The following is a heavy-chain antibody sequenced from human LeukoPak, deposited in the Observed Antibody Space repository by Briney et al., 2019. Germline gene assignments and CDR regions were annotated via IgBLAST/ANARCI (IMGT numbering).Heavy chain of an antibody. D-gene: IGHD6-13*01. CDR2: IYPGDSDT. Sequence: GESLKISCKGSGYTFTSYWIGWVRQMPGKGLEWMGIIYPGDSDTRYSPSFQGQVTISADNSISTAYLQWGSLKASDTAMYYCARTPSGISDPHYFDYWGQGTLVTVSS. CDR3: ARTPSGISDPHYFDY. CDR1: GYTFTSYW. V-gene: IGHV5-51*01. J-gene: IGHJ4*02.